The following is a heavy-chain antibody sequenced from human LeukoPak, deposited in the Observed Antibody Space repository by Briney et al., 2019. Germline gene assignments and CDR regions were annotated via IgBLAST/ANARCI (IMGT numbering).Heavy chain of an antibody. CDR1: GFTFNSYS. J-gene: IGHJ4*02. D-gene: IGHD1-26*01. CDR2: ISSHGDIT. Sequence: GSLRLSCAASGFTFNSYSIHWVRQAPGKGLEYVSAISSHGDITYYANSVKGRFTISRDNSKNTVSLQMGSLRAEDMALYYCVRGRNNASYSLSGFWGQGTRVTVSS. V-gene: IGHV3-64*01. CDR3: VRGRNNASYSLSGF.